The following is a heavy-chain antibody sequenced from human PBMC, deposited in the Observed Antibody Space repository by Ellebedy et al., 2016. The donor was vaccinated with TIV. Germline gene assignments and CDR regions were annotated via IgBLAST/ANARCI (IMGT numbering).Heavy chain of an antibody. J-gene: IGHJ4*02. V-gene: IGHV1-18*01. CDR1: GYTFTSYG. Sequence: AASVKVSCKASGYTFTSYGISWLRQAPGQGLEWMGWNSAYNGNTNYAQKLQGRVTMTTDTSTSTAYMELSSLRSEDTAVYYCARDRGAYCGGDCYNIDYWGQGTLVTVSS. CDR3: ARDRGAYCGGDCYNIDY. CDR2: NSAYNGNT. D-gene: IGHD2-21*02.